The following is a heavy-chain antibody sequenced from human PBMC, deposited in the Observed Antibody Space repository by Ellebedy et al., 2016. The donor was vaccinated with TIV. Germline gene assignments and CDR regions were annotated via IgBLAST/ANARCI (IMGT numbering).Heavy chain of an antibody. V-gene: IGHV2-5*02. D-gene: IGHD3-10*01. Sequence: SGPTLVKPTQTLTLTCTFSGFSLSTSGVGVGWIRQPPGQALEWLALIYWDDDKRYSPSLKSRLTITKDTSKNQVVLTMTNMDPVDTATYYCAHTITMVRGVITYHYYGMDVWGQGTTVTVSS. CDR1: GFSLSTSGVG. CDR3: AHTITMVRGVITYHYYGMDV. CDR2: IYWDDDK. J-gene: IGHJ6*02.